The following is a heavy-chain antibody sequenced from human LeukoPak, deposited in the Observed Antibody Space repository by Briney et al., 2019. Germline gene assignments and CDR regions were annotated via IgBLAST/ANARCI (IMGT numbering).Heavy chain of an antibody. CDR3: ARGDFWSGYYGDYYYYMDV. CDR1: GGSISSYY. Sequence: EPSETLSLTCTVSGGSISSYYWSWIRQPPGKGLEWIGYIYYSGSTNYNPSLKSRVTISVDTSKNQFSLKLSSVTAADTAVYYCARGDFWSGYYGDYYYYMDVWGKGTTVTVSS. V-gene: IGHV4-59*01. D-gene: IGHD3-3*01. CDR2: IYYSGST. J-gene: IGHJ6*03.